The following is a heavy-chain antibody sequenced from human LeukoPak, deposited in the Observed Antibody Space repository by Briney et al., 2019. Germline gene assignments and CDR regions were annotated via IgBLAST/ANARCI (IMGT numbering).Heavy chain of an antibody. D-gene: IGHD1-26*01. V-gene: IGHV3-23*01. CDR2: ISGSGGST. CDR1: GFTFSSYA. J-gene: IGHJ3*02. Sequence: GGSLRLSCAASGFTFSSYAMTWVRQAPGKGLEWVSGISGSGGSTYYAESVKGRFTISGDNSKNTLYLQMNSLRAEDTAVYYCAKGIYSGSPAAFDIRGQGTMVTVSS. CDR3: AKGIYSGSPAAFDI.